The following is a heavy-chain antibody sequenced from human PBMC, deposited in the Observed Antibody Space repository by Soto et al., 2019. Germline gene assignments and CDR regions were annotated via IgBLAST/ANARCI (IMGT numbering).Heavy chain of an antibody. CDR1: GFTFDHYA. CDR3: TRCPPNNYGSGTYPFDY. D-gene: IGHD3-10*01. Sequence: EVQLVESGGGLAQPGRSLRLSCTSSGFTFDHYAMTWFRQAPGKGLEWVGFITSKAYGGTTEYAASVKGRFTISRDDSKSITYLQMDSLKTEDTAVYYCTRCPPNNYGSGTYPFDYWGQGALVTVSS. V-gene: IGHV3-49*03. J-gene: IGHJ4*02. CDR2: ITSKAYGGTT.